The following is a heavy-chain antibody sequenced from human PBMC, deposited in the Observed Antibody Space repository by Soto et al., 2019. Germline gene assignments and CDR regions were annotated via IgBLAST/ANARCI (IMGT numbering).Heavy chain of an antibody. CDR2: MNSDGSSA. Sequence: GGSLRLSCAASGFTFSSYWMHWVRQAPGKGLVWVSRMNSDGSSADYADSVKGRFTVSRDNAKNTLYLQMSSLRAEDTAVYYCTRSIDYWGQGTLVTVSS. J-gene: IGHJ4*02. CDR3: TRSIDY. V-gene: IGHV3-74*01. CDR1: GFTFSSYW.